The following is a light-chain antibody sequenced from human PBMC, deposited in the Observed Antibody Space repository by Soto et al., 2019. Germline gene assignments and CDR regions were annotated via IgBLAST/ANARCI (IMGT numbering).Light chain of an antibody. V-gene: IGLV1-36*01. CDR2: YND. J-gene: IGLJ3*02. CDR3: ATSDDRLTALV. CDR1: NSNIGSNA. Sequence: QSVLTQSPSVSGAPRQSVTISCSGNNSNIGSNAVHWYQQLPGKAPKLLMYYNDMLPSGVSDRFSGSKSGTSASLAISGLQTEDEGDYYCATSDDRLTALVFGGGTKLTVL.